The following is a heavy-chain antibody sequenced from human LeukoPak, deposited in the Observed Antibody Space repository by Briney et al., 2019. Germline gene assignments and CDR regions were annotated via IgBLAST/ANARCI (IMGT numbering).Heavy chain of an antibody. V-gene: IGHV1-69*06. D-gene: IGHD1-26*01. CDR3: ARDAGMGATMEGYFDY. Sequence: SVKVSCKASGGTFSSYAISWVRQAPGQGLEWMGENIPIFGTANYAQKFQGRVTITADKSTSTAYMELSSLRSEDTAVYYCARDAGMGATMEGYFDYWGQGTLVTVSS. CDR2: NIPIFGTA. CDR1: GGTFSSYA. J-gene: IGHJ4*02.